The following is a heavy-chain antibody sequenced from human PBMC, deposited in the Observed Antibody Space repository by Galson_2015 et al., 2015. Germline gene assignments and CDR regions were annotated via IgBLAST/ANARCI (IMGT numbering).Heavy chain of an antibody. D-gene: IGHD6-19*01. Sequence: SLRLSCAASGFTVSSNYMSWVRQAPGKGLEWVSFICSGGSTYYADSVKGRFTITRDNSKNTLYLQMNSLRAEDTAVYYCAKVGQWLDFDYWGQGTPVTVSS. CDR1: GFTVSSNY. V-gene: IGHV3-53*01. CDR3: AKVGQWLDFDY. J-gene: IGHJ4*02. CDR2: ICSGGST.